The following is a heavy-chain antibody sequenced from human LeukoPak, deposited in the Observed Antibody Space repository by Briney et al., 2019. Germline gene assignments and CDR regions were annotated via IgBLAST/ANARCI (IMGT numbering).Heavy chain of an antibody. CDR3: ATRSGGDTAMSPKDAFDI. CDR2: IYPGDSDT. Sequence: GESLKISCQGSGYSFTSYWIGWVRQMPGKGLEWMGIIYPGDSDTRYSPSFQGQVTISADKSISTAYLQWSSLKASDTAMYYCATRSGGDTAMSPKDAFDIWGQGTMVTVSS. V-gene: IGHV5-51*01. D-gene: IGHD5-18*01. CDR1: GYSFTSYW. J-gene: IGHJ3*02.